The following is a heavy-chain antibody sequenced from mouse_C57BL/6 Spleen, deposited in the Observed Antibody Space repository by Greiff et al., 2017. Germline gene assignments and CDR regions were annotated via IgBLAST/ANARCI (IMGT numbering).Heavy chain of an antibody. CDR1: GFTFSDYG. Sequence: EVKLQQSGGGLVKPGGSLKLSCAASGFTFSDYGMHWVRQAPEKGLEWVAYISSGSSTIYYADTVKGRFTMSRDNAKNTLFLQLTSLRSEYTAMYYGARRENGNYVFAYWGQGTLVTVSA. V-gene: IGHV5-17*01. CDR3: ARRENGNYVFAY. CDR2: ISSGSSTI. J-gene: IGHJ3*01. D-gene: IGHD2-1*01.